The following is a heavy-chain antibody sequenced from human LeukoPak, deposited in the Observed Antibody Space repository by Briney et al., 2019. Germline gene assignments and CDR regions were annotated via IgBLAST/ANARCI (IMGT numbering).Heavy chain of an antibody. CDR1: GFTFSSYA. J-gene: IGHJ4*02. V-gene: IGHV3-23*01. D-gene: IGHD5-18*01. CDR2: ITVSGGST. CDR3: ARDFAGYGYVSYFDY. Sequence: PGGSLRLSCAASGFTFSSYAMSWVRQAPGKGLEWVSTITVSGGSTYYADSVKGRFTISRDNAKNSLYLQMNSLRAEDTAVYYCARDFAGYGYVSYFDYWGQGTLVTVSS.